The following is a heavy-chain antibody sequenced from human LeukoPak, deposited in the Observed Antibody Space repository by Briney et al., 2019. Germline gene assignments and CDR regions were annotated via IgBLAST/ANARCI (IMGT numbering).Heavy chain of an antibody. CDR2: MNPNSGNT. CDR1: GYTFTSYD. CDR3: ARGGACSGGSCYHSDDY. J-gene: IGHJ4*02. D-gene: IGHD2-15*01. Sequence: ASVKVSCKASGYTFTSYDINWVRQATGQGLEWMGWMNPNSGNTGYARKFQGRVTMTRNTSISTAYMELSSLRSEDTAVYYCARGGACSGGSCYHSDDYWGQGTLVTVSS. V-gene: IGHV1-8*01.